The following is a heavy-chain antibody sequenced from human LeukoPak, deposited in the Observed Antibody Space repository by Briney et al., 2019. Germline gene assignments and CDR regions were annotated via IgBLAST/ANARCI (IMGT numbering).Heavy chain of an antibody. CDR2: ISGSGGST. J-gene: IGHJ4*02. Sequence: PGGSLRLSCAASGFTFSSYAMSWVRQAPGKGLEWVSAISGSGGSTYYADSVKGRFTISRDNSKNTLYLQMNSLRAEDTAVYYCAKDYLWFREFGNYYFDYWGQGTLVTVSS. D-gene: IGHD3-10*01. CDR1: GFTFSSYA. CDR3: AKDYLWFREFGNYYFDY. V-gene: IGHV3-23*01.